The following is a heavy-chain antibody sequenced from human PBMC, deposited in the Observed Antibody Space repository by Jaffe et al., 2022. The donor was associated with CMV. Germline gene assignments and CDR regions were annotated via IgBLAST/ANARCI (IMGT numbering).Heavy chain of an antibody. CDR2: IYSSGST. CDR3: ARAQGGSFRLWYFDY. V-gene: IGHV4-59*01. Sequence: QVQLQESGPGLVKPSETLSLTCTVSGDSISRFYWSWIRQSPGKGLEWIGYIYSSGSTNYNPSLKSRVTISVDTSRDQFSLKLSSVTAADTAVYYCARAQGGSFRLWYFDYWGPGVLVNVSS. D-gene: IGHD3-16*02. J-gene: IGHJ4*02. CDR1: GDSISRFY.